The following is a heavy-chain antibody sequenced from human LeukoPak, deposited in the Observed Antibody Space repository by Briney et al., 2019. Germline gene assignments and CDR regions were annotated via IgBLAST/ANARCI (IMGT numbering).Heavy chain of an antibody. CDR3: ARGDRGYCSSTSCSWGTDAFDI. V-gene: IGHV1-8*03. J-gene: IGHJ3*02. D-gene: IGHD2-2*01. CDR2: MNPNSGNT. Sequence: ASVKVSCKASGYTFTSYDINWVRQATGQGLEWMGWMNPNSGNTGYAQKFQGRVTITRNTSISTAYMELSSLRSDDTAVYYCARGDRGYCSSTSCSWGTDAFDIWGQGTMVTVSS. CDR1: GYTFTSYD.